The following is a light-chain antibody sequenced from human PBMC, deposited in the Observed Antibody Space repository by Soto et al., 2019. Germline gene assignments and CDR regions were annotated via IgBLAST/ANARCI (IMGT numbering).Light chain of an antibody. CDR1: QSISTS. Sequence: DIQMTQSPSSLSASVGDRVTITCRASQSISTSLNWYQHTPGEAPKFLIYAVSSLQSGVPSRFSGSGSGTDFTLTISSLQPEDFATYYCQQSHSVPPTFGQGTKVDIK. CDR2: AVS. CDR3: QQSHSVPPT. J-gene: IGKJ1*01. V-gene: IGKV1-39*01.